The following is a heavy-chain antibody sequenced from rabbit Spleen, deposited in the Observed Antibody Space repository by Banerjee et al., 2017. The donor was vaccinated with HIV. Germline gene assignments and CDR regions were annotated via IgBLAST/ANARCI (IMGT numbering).Heavy chain of an antibody. CDR1: GFSFSTYW. CDR3: ARSGSYYAFNL. D-gene: IGHD8-1*01. V-gene: IGHV1S45*01. J-gene: IGHJ4*01. Sequence: QEQLEESGGVLVKPEGSLTLTCTASGFSFSTYWMCWVRQAPGKGLELIACIYTSTGSTYYASWAKGRFTMSKTSSTTVTLQMTSLTAADTATYFCARSGSYYAFNLWGQGTLVTVS. CDR2: IYTSTGST.